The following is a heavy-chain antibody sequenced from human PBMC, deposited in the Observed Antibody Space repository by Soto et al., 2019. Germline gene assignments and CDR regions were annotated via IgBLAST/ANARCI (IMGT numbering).Heavy chain of an antibody. J-gene: IGHJ4*02. CDR3: ARGDPYSSGMLDY. Sequence: SETLSLTCAVSSGSISSSNWWSWVRQPPGKGLEWIGEIYHSGSTNYNPSLKSRDTISVDKSKNQFSLKLSSVTAADTAVYYCARGDPYSSGMLDYWGQGTLVTVSS. CDR1: SGSISSSNW. CDR2: IYHSGST. D-gene: IGHD6-19*01. V-gene: IGHV4-4*02.